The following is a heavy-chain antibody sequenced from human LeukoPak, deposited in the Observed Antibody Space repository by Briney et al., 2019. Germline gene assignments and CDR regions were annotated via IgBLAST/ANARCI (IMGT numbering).Heavy chain of an antibody. CDR3: ATARLAVAGDYFDY. J-gene: IGHJ4*02. CDR1: GYTFTSYY. CDR2: INPSGGST. Sequence: ASVKVSCKASGYTFTSYYMHWVRQAPGQGLEWMGIINPSGGSTSYAQKFQGRVTMTRDMSTSTVYMELSSLRSEDTAIYYCATARLAVAGDYFDYWGQGTLVTVSS. D-gene: IGHD6-19*01. V-gene: IGHV1-46*01.